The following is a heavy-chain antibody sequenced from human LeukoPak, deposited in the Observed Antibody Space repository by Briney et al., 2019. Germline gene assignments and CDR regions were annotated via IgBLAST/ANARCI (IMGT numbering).Heavy chain of an antibody. CDR1: GYSISSGYY. Sequence: PSETMSLTCTVSGYSISSGYYWGWIRQPPGKGLEWIGSGHHSGSTYYKSSLKSRVTISLDTSKNQFSLKPRSVTAADTAVYYCASGSPAADYWGQGTLVTVSS. V-gene: IGHV4-38-2*02. D-gene: IGHD6-25*01. J-gene: IGHJ4*02. CDR3: ASGSPAADY. CDR2: GHHSGST.